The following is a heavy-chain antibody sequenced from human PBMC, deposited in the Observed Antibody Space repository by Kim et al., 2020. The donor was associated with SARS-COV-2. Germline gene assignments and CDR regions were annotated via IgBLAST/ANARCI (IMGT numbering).Heavy chain of an antibody. CDR2: IYSGGST. J-gene: IGHJ5*02. CDR3: ARPLNYNWFDP. CDR1: GFTVSTNY. V-gene: IGHV3-66*04. Sequence: GGSLRLSCAASGFTVSTNYMSWVRQAPGKGLEWVSVIYSGGSTYYPDSVKGRFTISRDNSKNTLYLQMNSLRAEDTAVYYCARPLNYNWFDPWGQGTLVTVSS.